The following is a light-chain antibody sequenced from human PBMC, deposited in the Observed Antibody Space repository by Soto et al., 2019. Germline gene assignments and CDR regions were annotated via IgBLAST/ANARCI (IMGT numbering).Light chain of an antibody. Sequence: DIHMTQSPSTLSASVGDRVTITCRASQSISIWLAWYQQKPGKAPNLLIYKTSSLETGVPSRFSGSGSWTEFTLTISSLKPDEFAAYYCQHWNDYSWTFGQGTKVEVK. CDR3: QHWNDYSWT. V-gene: IGKV1-5*03. CDR1: QSISIW. CDR2: KTS. J-gene: IGKJ1*01.